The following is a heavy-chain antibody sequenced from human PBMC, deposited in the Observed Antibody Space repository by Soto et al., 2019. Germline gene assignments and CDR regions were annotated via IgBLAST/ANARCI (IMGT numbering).Heavy chain of an antibody. J-gene: IGHJ6*02. Sequence: QVQLQQWGAGLLKPSETLSLTCAVYGGSFRGYYWSWIRQPPGKGLEWIGELNHRGSANYNPSVKSRVTISVDTSKNQFSLKLNSVTAADTAMYYCARGSRVKIPAATGRDYYYHGLDVWAQGTAVTVSS. D-gene: IGHD1-26*01. CDR1: GGSFRGYY. V-gene: IGHV4-34*01. CDR2: LNHRGSA. CDR3: ARGSRVKIPAATGRDYYYHGLDV.